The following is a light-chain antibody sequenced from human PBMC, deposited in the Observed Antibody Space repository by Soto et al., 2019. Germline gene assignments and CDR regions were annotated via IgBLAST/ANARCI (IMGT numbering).Light chain of an antibody. CDR3: SLYSSNGSLI. CDR1: TTDIDNYDS. Sequence: QSVLAQPPSVSGSPGQSVTISCTATTTDIDNYDSVSWYQQAPGTAPKLIIYDVNNRPSGAPDRFSGSTSGNTASLTIPGLQAEDETDYFCSLYSSNGSLIFGPGTKGTVL. CDR2: DVN. V-gene: IGLV2-18*01. J-gene: IGLJ1*01.